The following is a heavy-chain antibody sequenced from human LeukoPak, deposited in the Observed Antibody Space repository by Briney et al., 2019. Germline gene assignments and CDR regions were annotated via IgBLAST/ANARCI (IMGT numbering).Heavy chain of an antibody. CDR2: IYYSGST. CDR1: GGSISSSSYY. Sequence: SETLSLTCTVSGGSISSSSYYWGWIRQPPGKGLEWIGRIYYSGSTYYNPSLKSRVTISVDTSKNQFSLELSSVTAADTAVYYCASTLREYDILTGYYYYYGMDVWGQGTTVTVSS. CDR3: ASTLREYDILTGYYYYYGMDV. V-gene: IGHV4-39*01. J-gene: IGHJ6*02. D-gene: IGHD3-9*01.